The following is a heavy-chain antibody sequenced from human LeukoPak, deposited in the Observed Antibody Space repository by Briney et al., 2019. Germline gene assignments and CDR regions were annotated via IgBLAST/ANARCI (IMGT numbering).Heavy chain of an antibody. CDR2: ISGSGGST. J-gene: IGHJ4*02. CDR1: GFTFSSYA. CDR3: AKVGTLDSSSGYYNY. D-gene: IGHD3-22*01. V-gene: IGHV3-23*01. Sequence: PGGSLRLSCAASGFTFSSYAMSWVRQAPGKGLEWVSAISGSGGSTYYADSVKGRFTISRDNSKNTLYLQMNSLRAEDTAVYYCAKVGTLDSSSGYYNYWGQGTLVTVSS.